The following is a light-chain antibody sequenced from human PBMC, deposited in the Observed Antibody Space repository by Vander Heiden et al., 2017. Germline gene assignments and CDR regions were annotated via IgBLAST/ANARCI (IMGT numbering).Light chain of an antibody. J-gene: IGKJ1*01. CDR1: QSICSC. Sequence: DIQMTQSPSTLSASVGDRVTITCRASQSICSCLVWYQQKPGKAPELLIYDASSLESGVPSRFSGSGSGTDFTLTISSLQPDDFATYYCQQDDSFTWTFGQGTKVEI. CDR2: DAS. V-gene: IGKV1-5*01. CDR3: QQDDSFTWT.